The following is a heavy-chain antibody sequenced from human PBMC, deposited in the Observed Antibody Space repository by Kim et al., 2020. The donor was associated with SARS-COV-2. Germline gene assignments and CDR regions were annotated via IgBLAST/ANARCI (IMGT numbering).Heavy chain of an antibody. J-gene: IGHJ4*02. CDR3: ATAGYCSSTSCYRGLDY. D-gene: IGHD2-2*03. Sequence: LKGRFTISRDNSKNTLYLQMNSLRAEDTAVYYCATAGYCSSTSCYRGLDYWGQGTLVTVSS. V-gene: IGHV3-23*01.